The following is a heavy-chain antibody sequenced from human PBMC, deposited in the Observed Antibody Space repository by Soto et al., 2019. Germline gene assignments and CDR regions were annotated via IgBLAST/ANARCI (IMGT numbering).Heavy chain of an antibody. Sequence: EVQLLESGGGLVQPGGSLRLSCAASGFTFSRYAMTWVRQAPGKGLEWVSAISGSGGGTNYGDSVKGRFIISRDNSKNTLFMQMNSLRVEDTAVYYCAIRGLSKSEVRGYFDYWGRGNLVTVSS. D-gene: IGHD3-10*01. CDR3: AIRGLSKSEVRGYFDY. V-gene: IGHV3-23*01. J-gene: IGHJ4*02. CDR1: GFTFSRYA. CDR2: ISGSGGGT.